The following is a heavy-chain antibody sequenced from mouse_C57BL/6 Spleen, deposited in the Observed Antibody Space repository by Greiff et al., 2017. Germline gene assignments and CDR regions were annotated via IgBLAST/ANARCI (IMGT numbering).Heavy chain of an antibody. Sequence: EVKLQESGGGLVKPGGSLKLSCAASGFPFSDYGMHWVRQAPEKGLEWVAYISLGSSTNYYADTVKGLFTISRANAKNTLFLQMTSLRSEDTAMYYCARNDYWYFDVWGTGTTVTVSS. D-gene: IGHD2-3*01. J-gene: IGHJ1*03. CDR2: ISLGSSTN. CDR3: ARNDYWYFDV. V-gene: IGHV5-17*01. CDR1: GFPFSDYG.